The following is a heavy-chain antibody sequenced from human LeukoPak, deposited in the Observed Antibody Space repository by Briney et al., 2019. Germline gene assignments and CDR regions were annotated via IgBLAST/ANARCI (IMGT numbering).Heavy chain of an antibody. V-gene: IGHV1-58*02. Sequence: GSSVKVSCXASGGTFSNYAISWVRQALGQRLERIAWIVVGSGNTNYAQKFQERVTITRDMSTSTAYMELSSLRSEDTAVYYCAAGTSSGSSPYFDYWGQGTLVTVSS. J-gene: IGHJ4*02. CDR3: AAGTSSGSSPYFDY. CDR1: GGTFSNYA. CDR2: IVVGSGNT. D-gene: IGHD3-22*01.